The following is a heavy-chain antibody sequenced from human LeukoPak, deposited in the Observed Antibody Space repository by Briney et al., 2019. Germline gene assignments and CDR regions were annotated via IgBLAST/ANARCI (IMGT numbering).Heavy chain of an antibody. CDR2: ANPDGGDT. J-gene: IGHJ4*02. V-gene: IGHV3-7*01. Sequence: GGSLRLSCAASGFTFSSYSMNWVRQAPGKALEWVANANPDGGDTYYVDSVKGRFTISRDNAKNSLYLQMNSLRTEDTAVYYCARMGSHHFDCWGQGTLVTVSS. CDR1: GFTFSSYS. CDR3: ARMGSHHFDC. D-gene: IGHD1-26*01.